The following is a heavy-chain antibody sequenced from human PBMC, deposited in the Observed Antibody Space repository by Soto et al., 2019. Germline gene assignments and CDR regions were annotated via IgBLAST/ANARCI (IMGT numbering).Heavy chain of an antibody. D-gene: IGHD6-6*01. V-gene: IGHV3-33*01. CDR2: IWYDGSNK. CDR1: GFTFSSYV. J-gene: IGHJ6*02. Sequence: GSLRLSCAASGFTFSSYVMHWVRQAPGKGLEWVAVIWYDGSNKYYADSVKGRFTISRDNSKNTLYLQMNSLRAEDTAVYYCARDAVGYSSSPANYGMDVWGQGTTVTVSS. CDR3: ARDAVGYSSSPANYGMDV.